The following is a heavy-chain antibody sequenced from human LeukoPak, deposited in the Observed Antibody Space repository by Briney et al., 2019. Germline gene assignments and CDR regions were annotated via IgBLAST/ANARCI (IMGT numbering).Heavy chain of an antibody. V-gene: IGHV4-39*02. D-gene: IGHD3-22*01. CDR3: ARGYDNSGLNQ. CDR1: GGSISSSSYY. Sequence: SETLSLTCTVSGGSISSSSYYWGWIRQPPGKGLEWIGSIYHTGSTYYNPSLKSRVTISVDTSKNHFSLKLNSVTAADTAVYYCARGYDNSGLNQWGQGTLVTVSS. J-gene: IGHJ4*02. CDR2: IYHTGST.